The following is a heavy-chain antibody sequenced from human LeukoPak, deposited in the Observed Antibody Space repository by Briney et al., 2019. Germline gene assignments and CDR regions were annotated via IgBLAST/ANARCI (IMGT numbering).Heavy chain of an antibody. CDR1: GGSISSGDYY. CDR2: IYYSGST. D-gene: IGHD3-10*01. Sequence: SQTLSLTCTVSGGSISSGDYYWSWIRQPPGKGLEWIGYIYYSGSTYYNPSLKSRVTISVDTSKNQFSLQLSSVTAADTAVYYWAGTYGSGSYYIYFQHWGQGTLVTVSS. V-gene: IGHV4-30-4*01. CDR3: AGTYGSGSYYIYFQH. J-gene: IGHJ1*01.